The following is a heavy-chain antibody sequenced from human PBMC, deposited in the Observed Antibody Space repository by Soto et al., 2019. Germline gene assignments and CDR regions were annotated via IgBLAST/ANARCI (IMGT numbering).Heavy chain of an antibody. J-gene: IGHJ6*03. CDR2: TRNKGNSDTT. V-gene: IGHV3-72*01. Sequence: QPGGSLRLSCAASGFTFSDQYMDWVRQAPGKGLEWVGRTRNKGNSDTTEYAASVKGRFTISRDDSKKSLYLQMNSLKTEDTAVYYCAREASRFLEFGRYFYYYYMDVWGKGTTVTVSS. CDR3: AREASRFLEFGRYFYYYYMDV. D-gene: IGHD3-3*01. CDR1: GFTFSDQY.